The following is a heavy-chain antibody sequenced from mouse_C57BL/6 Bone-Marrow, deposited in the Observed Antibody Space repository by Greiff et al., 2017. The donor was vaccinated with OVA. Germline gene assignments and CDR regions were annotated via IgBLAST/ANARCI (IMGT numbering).Heavy chain of an antibody. CDR1: GYTFTNYW. V-gene: IGHV1-63*01. D-gene: IGHD2-3*01. CDR3: ARWDGYYPFAY. CDR2: IYPGGGYT. Sequence: VQLHQSGAELVRPGTSVKMSCKASGYTFTNYWIGWAKQRPGHGLEWIGDIYPGGGYTNYNEKFKGKATLTADKSSSTAYMQFSSLTSEDSAIYYCARWDGYYPFAYWGQGTLVTVSA. J-gene: IGHJ3*01.